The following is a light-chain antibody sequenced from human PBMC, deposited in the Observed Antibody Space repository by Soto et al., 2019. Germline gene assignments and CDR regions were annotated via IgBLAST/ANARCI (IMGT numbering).Light chain of an antibody. Sequence: EFALTQSPGTLSLSPGDSATLSCRASQTVRNNYLAWYQQKTGQAPRLLIYDASSRATGIPDRLSGGGSGTDLNLTISRLEPEDFAVYYCQKFSSYPLTCGGGTKVDIK. CDR2: DAS. CDR1: QTVRNNY. V-gene: IGKV3-20*01. CDR3: QKFSSYPLT. J-gene: IGKJ4*01.